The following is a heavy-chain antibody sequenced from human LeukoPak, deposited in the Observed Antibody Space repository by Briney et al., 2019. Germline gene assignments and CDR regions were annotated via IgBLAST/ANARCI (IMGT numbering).Heavy chain of an antibody. V-gene: IGHV4-34*01. Sequence: PSETLSLTCAVYGGSFSGYYWSWIRQPPGKGLEWIGEINHSGSTNYNPSLKSRVTISVDTSKNQFSLQPNSVTPEDTAVYYCARSRAHGYSSSNRGDYWGQGTLVTVSS. CDR1: GGSFSGYY. CDR3: ARSRAHGYSSSNRGDY. D-gene: IGHD6-13*01. CDR2: INHSGST. J-gene: IGHJ4*02.